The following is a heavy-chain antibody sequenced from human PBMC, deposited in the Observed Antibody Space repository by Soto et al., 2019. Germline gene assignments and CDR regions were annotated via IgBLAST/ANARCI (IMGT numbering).Heavy chain of an antibody. CDR3: ARSKRGAYSSGWYSLSGYYNYGIDV. CDR1: GNSFSSYL. D-gene: IGHD6-19*01. V-gene: IGHV5-51*01. J-gene: IGHJ6*02. CDR2: IYPGDSDT. Sequence: GEALKISCKASGNSFSSYLIGWVRQMPGKGLEWMGIIYPGDSDTKYSPSVQGQVTISADRSISTAYLQWTSLKASDTAMYYCARSKRGAYSSGWYSLSGYYNYGIDVWGQGTKVTVSS.